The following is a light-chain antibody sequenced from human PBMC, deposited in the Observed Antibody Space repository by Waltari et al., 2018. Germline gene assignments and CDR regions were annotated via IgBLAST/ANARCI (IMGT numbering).Light chain of an antibody. CDR2: YKSDSDR. V-gene: IGLV5-39*01. J-gene: IGLJ3*02. Sequence: QPVLTQPTSLSASPGASARFTSTLRSGINVGTYRIYCYQQKPGSPPRYLLRYKSDSDRQQGSGVPGRFSGSKDASTNAGLLLISGLQSEDEADYYCAIWYSNTWVFGGGTKLTVL. CDR3: AIWYSNTWV. CDR1: SGINVGTYR.